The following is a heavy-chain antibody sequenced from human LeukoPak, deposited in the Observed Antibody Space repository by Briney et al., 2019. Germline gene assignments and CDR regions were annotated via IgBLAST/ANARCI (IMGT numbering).Heavy chain of an antibody. CDR1: GYTLTDLS. Sequence: ASVKVSCTVSGYTLTDLSIHWVRQAPGKGLEWMGGFDPEEGKTIYAQNFQDRVSMTEDTSTDTAYLHLSSLRSEDTAVYYCAGVYEYYSKWLDTWGPGTLVTVSS. CDR2: FDPEEGKT. D-gene: IGHD2/OR15-2a*01. V-gene: IGHV1-24*01. CDR3: AGVYEYYSKWLDT. J-gene: IGHJ5*02.